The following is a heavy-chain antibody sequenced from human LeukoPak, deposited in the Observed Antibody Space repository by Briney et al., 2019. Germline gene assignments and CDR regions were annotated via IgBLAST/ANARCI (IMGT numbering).Heavy chain of an antibody. V-gene: IGHV3-30*02. CDR1: GFTFSSYG. D-gene: IGHD1-26*01. CDR2: IRYDGSNK. Sequence: PRGSLRLSCAASGFTFSSYGMHWVRQAPGKGLEWVAFIRYDGSNKYYADSVKGRFTISRDNSKNTLYLQMDSLRAEDTAVYYCAKAVRVGATSLGDYWGQGTLVTVSS. J-gene: IGHJ4*02. CDR3: AKAVRVGATSLGDY.